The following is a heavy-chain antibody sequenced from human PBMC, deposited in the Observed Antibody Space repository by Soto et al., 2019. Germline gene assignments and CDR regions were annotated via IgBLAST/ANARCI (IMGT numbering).Heavy chain of an antibody. V-gene: IGHV4-59*08. CDR1: GGSISRYY. J-gene: IGHJ3*02. D-gene: IGHD6-19*01. Sequence: SETLSLTCTVSGGSISRYYWSLIRQPPGKGLEWIGYIYYSGSTNYHPSLKSRVTISVDTSKNQFSLKLSSVTAADTAVYYCARKYSSGWYAFDIWGQGTMDTVSS. CDR2: IYYSGST. CDR3: ARKYSSGWYAFDI.